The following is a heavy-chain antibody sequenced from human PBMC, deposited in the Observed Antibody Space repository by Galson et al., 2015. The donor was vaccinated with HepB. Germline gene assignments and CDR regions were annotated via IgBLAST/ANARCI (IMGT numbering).Heavy chain of an antibody. CDR3: AKEERLAHYCLFGMDG. CDR1: GFSFSSYG. CDR2: IGYDGNNE. Sequence: SLRLSCAASGFSFSSYGMHWVRQAPGKGLEWVAVIGYDGNNEYYAGSVKGRFNISRDNSRNTLFLQMDSLRAEDTAVYYCAKEERLAHYCLFGMDGWRQGTTVTVSS. J-gene: IGHJ6*02. D-gene: IGHD2-15*01. V-gene: IGHV3-33*03.